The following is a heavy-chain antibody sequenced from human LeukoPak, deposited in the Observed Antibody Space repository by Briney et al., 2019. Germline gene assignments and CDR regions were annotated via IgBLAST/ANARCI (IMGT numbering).Heavy chain of an antibody. V-gene: IGHV3-23*01. CDR3: AKTVSGSHSYQGGDY. Sequence: GGSLRLSCAASGFTFSSSSMSWVRQAPGKGLEWVSAISGSGGNTYYADSVKGRFTMSRDNSKNTLYLQMNSLRAEDTAVYFCAKTVSGSHSYQGGDYWGQGTLVTVST. D-gene: IGHD3-16*02. CDR1: GFTFSSSS. J-gene: IGHJ4*02. CDR2: ISGSGGNT.